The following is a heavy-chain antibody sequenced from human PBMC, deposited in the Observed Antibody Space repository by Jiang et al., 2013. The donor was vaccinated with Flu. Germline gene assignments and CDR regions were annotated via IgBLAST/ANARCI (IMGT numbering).Heavy chain of an antibody. CDR1: DYSISSGYY. Sequence: GSGLVKPSETLSLTCAVSDYSISSGYYWGWIRQPPGKGLEWIGSIYHSGSTYYNPSFKSRVTISVDTSKNQFSLNLSSVTAADAAIYYCARGYCSSTSCYNFDYWGQGTLVTVSS. J-gene: IGHJ4*02. CDR2: IYHSGST. CDR3: ARGYCSSTSCYNFDY. D-gene: IGHD2-2*02. V-gene: IGHV4-38-2*01.